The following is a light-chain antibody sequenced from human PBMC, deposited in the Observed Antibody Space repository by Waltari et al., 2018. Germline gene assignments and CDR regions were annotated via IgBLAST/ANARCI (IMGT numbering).Light chain of an antibody. CDR1: QSVSSRL. CDR3: QQGSHWSDS. J-gene: IGKJ2*03. V-gene: IGKV3D-20*02. CDR2: DAS. Sequence: EIVMTQSPATLSLSPGERATLSCRASQSVSSRLAWYQQKPGQAPRLLIYDASSRATGIPDRFSGSGSGTEFTLIISSLEPEDVAVYFCQQGSHWSDSFGQGTKVEIK.